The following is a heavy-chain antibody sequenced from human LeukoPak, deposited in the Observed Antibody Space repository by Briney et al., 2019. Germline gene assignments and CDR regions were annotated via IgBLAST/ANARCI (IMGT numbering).Heavy chain of an antibody. V-gene: IGHV1-69*01. CDR2: IIPIFGTA. J-gene: IGHJ6*02. CDR1: GGTFSSYA. D-gene: IGHD2-2*01. CDR3: ASLSCSSTSCLYGMDV. Sequence: ASVKVSCKASGGTFSSYAISWARQAPGQGLEWMGGIIPIFGTANYAQKFQGRVTITADESMSTAYMELSSLRSEDTAVYYCASLSCSSTSCLYGMDVWGQGTTVTVSS.